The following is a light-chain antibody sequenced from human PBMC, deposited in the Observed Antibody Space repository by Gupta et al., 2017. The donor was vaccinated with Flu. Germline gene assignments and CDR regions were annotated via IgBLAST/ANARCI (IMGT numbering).Light chain of an antibody. CDR3: QQSYSTPWT. CDR1: QSISSY. V-gene: IGKV1-39*01. J-gene: IGKJ1*01. CDR2: AAS. Sequence: DIQMTQSPSYLSASVGDRVTITCRASQSISSYLNWYQQKPGKAPKLLIYAASSLQSGVPSRFSGSGSGTDFTLTSSSLQPEDFATYYCQQSYSTPWTFGQGTKVEIK.